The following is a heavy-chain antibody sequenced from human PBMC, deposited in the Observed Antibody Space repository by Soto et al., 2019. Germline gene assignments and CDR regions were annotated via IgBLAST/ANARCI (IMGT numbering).Heavy chain of an antibody. Sequence: QVQLVESGGGVVQPGRSLRLSCADSGFTFSSYGMHWVRQAPGKGLELVAVISYDGSNKYYADSVKGRFTISRDNSKNTLYLQLNSLRAEDTAVYYCATALGSGYWGQGTLVTVSS. V-gene: IGHV3-30*03. J-gene: IGHJ4*02. D-gene: IGHD3-10*01. CDR2: ISYDGSNK. CDR1: GFTFSSYG. CDR3: ATALGSGY.